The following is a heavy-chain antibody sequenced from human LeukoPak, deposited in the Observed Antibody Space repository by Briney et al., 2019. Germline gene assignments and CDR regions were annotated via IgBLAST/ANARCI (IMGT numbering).Heavy chain of an antibody. J-gene: IGHJ6*02. CDR3: ARLLDYDFWSGYVYYYGMDV. Sequence: GASVKVSCKASGYTFTSYDINWVRQATGQGLEWMGWMNPNRGNTGYAQKFQGRVTMTRNTSISTAYMELSSLRSEDTAVYYCARLLDYDFWSGYVYYYGMDVWGQGTTVTVSS. V-gene: IGHV1-8*01. D-gene: IGHD3-3*01. CDR2: MNPNRGNT. CDR1: GYTFTSYD.